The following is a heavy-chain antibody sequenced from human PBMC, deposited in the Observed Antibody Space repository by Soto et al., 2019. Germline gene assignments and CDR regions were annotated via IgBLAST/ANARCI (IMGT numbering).Heavy chain of an antibody. CDR3: ARGIKYGAYSRWFDP. D-gene: IGHD4-17*01. J-gene: IGHJ5*02. CDR2: MNPDSGKT. Sequence: ASVKVSCKASGYTFTSYDINWVRQATGQGLEYLGWMNPDSGKTAYVQKFQGRVTMTWDTSITTAYMELSSLRSDDTAVYFCARGIKYGAYSRWFDPWGQGTLVTVSS. CDR1: GYTFTSYD. V-gene: IGHV1-8*01.